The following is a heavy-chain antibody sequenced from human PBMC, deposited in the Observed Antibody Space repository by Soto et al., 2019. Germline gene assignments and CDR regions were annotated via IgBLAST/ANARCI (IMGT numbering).Heavy chain of an antibody. CDR1: GGPIGSYY. CDR2: VYYSDST. Sequence: SETLSLTCTVSGGPIGSYYWSWIRQSPGKGLEWIGCVYYSDSTNYNPSLKSRVTMSVDTSKNQFSLKLSSVTAADTAVYYCARASYCSSTNCYYFDYWGQGTLVTVSS. D-gene: IGHD2-2*01. V-gene: IGHV4-59*12. CDR3: ARASYCSSTNCYYFDY. J-gene: IGHJ4*02.